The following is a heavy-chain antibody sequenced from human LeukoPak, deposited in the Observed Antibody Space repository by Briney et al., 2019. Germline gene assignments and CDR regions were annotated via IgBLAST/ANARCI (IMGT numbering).Heavy chain of an antibody. CDR2: IYYSGST. CDR1: GGSISSYY. CDR3: AVYSSSSRYYYYGMDV. D-gene: IGHD6-6*01. Sequence: PSETLSLTCTVSGGSISSYYWSWIRQPPGKGLEWIGYIYYSGSTYYNPSLKSRVTISVDTSKNQFSLKLSSVTAADTAVYYCAVYSSSSRYYYYGMDVWGQGTTVTVSS. V-gene: IGHV4-59*04. J-gene: IGHJ6*02.